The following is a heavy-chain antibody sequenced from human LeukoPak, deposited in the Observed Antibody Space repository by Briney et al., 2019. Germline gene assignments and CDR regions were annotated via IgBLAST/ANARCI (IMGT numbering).Heavy chain of an antibody. J-gene: IGHJ4*02. CDR1: GFNFDDYG. Sequence: GGSLTLSCAASGFNFDDYGMTWVRQAPGEGLEWVSGISWNGGSTGYEDSVKGRFTISRDNANNSLYLQMNSLRGEDTALYYCARGSGSYSTYFDFWGQGTLVTVSS. V-gene: IGHV3-20*04. CDR3: ARGSGSYSTYFDF. CDR2: ISWNGGST. D-gene: IGHD1-26*01.